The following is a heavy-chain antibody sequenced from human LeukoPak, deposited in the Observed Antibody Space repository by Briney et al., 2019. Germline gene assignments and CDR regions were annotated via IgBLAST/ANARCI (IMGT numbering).Heavy chain of an antibody. Sequence: GASVKVSCKASGYTFSSYAMHWVRQAPGQRLEWMGWINAGNGDTKYSQSFQGRVTITRDTSASTAYMELSSLRSEDTAVYYCARERGRGFFDYWGQGTLVTVSS. J-gene: IGHJ4*02. CDR1: GYTFSSYA. CDR3: ARERGRGFFDY. CDR2: INAGNGDT. V-gene: IGHV1-3*01. D-gene: IGHD1-26*01.